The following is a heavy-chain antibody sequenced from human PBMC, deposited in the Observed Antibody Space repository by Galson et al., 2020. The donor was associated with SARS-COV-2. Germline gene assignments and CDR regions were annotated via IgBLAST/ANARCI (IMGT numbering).Heavy chain of an antibody. CDR3: AKFKGAPQGCL. Sequence: GGSLSLSCEAYGFTFSNYWMMWVRQAPGKGLEWVANINPDGSEGNYVDSVKGRITISRHHPKNSLYLQMNSLRADDAAMYYFAKFKGAPQGCLWGQGSLVTVSS. J-gene: IGHJ4*02. CDR2: INPDGSEG. CDR1: GFTFSNYW. V-gene: IGHV3-7*02.